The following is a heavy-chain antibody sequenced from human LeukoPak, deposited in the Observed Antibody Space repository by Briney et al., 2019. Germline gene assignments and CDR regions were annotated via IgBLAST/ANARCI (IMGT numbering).Heavy chain of an antibody. V-gene: IGHV3-23*01. D-gene: IGHD3-16*01. CDR2: ISDSGGGT. CDR3: AKGVTFGANLGYFDY. J-gene: IGHJ4*02. CDR1: GFTFSSYW. Sequence: GGSLRLSCAASGFTFSSYWMSWVRQAPGKGLEWVSVISDSGGGTYYADSVKGRFTISRDNSKNTLYLQMNSLRAEDTAVYYCAKGVTFGANLGYFDYWGQGTLVTVSS.